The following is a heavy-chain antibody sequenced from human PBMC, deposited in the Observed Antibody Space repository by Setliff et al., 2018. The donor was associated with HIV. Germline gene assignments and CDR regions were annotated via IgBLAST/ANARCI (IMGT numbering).Heavy chain of an antibody. CDR1: GGSISSGDYY. V-gene: IGHV4-31*03. CDR3: ARDPRASGSYSYFDY. Sequence: SETLSLTCTVSGGSISSGDYYWSWIRQHPRKGLEWIGYIYYTGSTYYNPSLKSRVTISVDTSKNQFSLKLSSVTAADTAVYYCARDPRASGSYSYFDYWGLGTLVTVSS. D-gene: IGHD1-26*01. CDR2: IYYTGST. J-gene: IGHJ4*02.